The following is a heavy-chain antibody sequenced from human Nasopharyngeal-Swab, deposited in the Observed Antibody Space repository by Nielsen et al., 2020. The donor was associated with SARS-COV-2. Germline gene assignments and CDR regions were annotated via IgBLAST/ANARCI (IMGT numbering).Heavy chain of an antibody. D-gene: IGHD6-6*01. V-gene: IGHV4-61*02. J-gene: IGHJ6*03. CDR1: GGSISSGSYY. CDR3: AREFSSSYYYYYYMDV. Sequence: SETLSLTCTVSGGSISSGSYYWSWIRQPAGKGLEWIGRIYTSGSTNYNPSLKGRVTITVDTSKNQFSLKLSSVTAADTAVYYCAREFSSSYYYYYYMDVWGKGTTVTVSS. CDR2: IYTSGST.